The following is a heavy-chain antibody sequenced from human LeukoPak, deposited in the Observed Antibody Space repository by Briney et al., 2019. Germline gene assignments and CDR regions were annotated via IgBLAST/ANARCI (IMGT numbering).Heavy chain of an antibody. D-gene: IGHD3-22*01. V-gene: IGHV4-30-4*01. CDR1: GGSISSGDYY. Sequence: PSQTLSLTCTVSGGSISSGDYYWSWIRQPPGKGLEWIGYIYYGGSTYYNPSLKSRVTISVDTSKNQFSLKLSSVTAADTAVYYCARGDYYDSQFDYWGQGTLVTVSS. CDR2: IYYGGST. CDR3: ARGDYYDSQFDY. J-gene: IGHJ4*02.